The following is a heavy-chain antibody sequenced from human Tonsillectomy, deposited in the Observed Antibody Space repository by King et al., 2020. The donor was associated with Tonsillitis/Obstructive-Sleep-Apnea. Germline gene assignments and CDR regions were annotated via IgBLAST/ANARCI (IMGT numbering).Heavy chain of an antibody. J-gene: IGHJ4*02. CDR3: AKESLWFEGLVLNSDL. Sequence: VQLVESGGGFIQPGGSLSLSCAASRFTFSSFAMSWVRQAPGRGLEWGSAISGRGSSTYYTDSVKGRFTVSGDNSKNTLYLQMNSLRAEDTAVFYCAKESLWFEGLVLNSDLWGQGTLVTVSS. V-gene: IGHV3-23*04. CDR2: ISGRGSST. CDR1: RFTFSSFA. D-gene: IGHD3-10*01.